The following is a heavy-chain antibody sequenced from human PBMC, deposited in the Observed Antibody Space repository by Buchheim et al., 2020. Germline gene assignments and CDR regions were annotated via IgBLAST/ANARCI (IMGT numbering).Heavy chain of an antibody. V-gene: IGHV4-34*01. CDR1: GVSFSGYY. J-gene: IGHJ4*02. D-gene: IGHD3-3*01. Sequence: QVQLQQWGAGLLKPSETLSLTCAVYGVSFSGYYWSWIRQPPGKGLEWIGEINHSGSTNYNPSLKSRVTISVDTSKNQFSLKLSSVTAADTAVYYCARLSSFWSGFWGQGTL. CDR3: ARLSSFWSGF. CDR2: INHSGST.